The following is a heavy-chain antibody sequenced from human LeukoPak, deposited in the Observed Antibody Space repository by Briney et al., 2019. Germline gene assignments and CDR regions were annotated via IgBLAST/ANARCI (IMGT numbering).Heavy chain of an antibody. D-gene: IGHD3-10*01. CDR3: ARGYYGSGSYHDAFDI. CDR1: GYTFTSYY. CDR2: INPNSGGT. Sequence: ASVKVSCKASGYTFTSYYMHWVRQAPGQGLEWMGRINPNSGGTNYAQKFQGRVTMTRDTSISTAYMELSRLRSDDTAVYYCARGYYGSGSYHDAFDIWGQGTMVTVSS. J-gene: IGHJ3*02. V-gene: IGHV1-2*06.